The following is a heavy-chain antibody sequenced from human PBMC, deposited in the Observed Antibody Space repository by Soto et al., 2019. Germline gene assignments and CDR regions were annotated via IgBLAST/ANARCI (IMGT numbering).Heavy chain of an antibody. J-gene: IGHJ4*02. CDR1: GNTFSYRY. D-gene: IGHD1-26*01. CDR3: ASGGAGSGPFTWELPDH. Sequence: QMQLVQSGAEVTKTGSSVTVSCQALGNTFSYRYLHWVRQAPGQALEWMGWIAPFSGDVHYAQKFQERGNLTRDRSINTAYMRMSSLRSEDTAIYFCASGGAGSGPFTWELPDHWGQGTLVTVSS. CDR2: IAPFSGDV. V-gene: IGHV1-45*02.